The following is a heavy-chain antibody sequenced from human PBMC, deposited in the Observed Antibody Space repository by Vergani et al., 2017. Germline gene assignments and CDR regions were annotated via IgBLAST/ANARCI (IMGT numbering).Heavy chain of an antibody. D-gene: IGHD3-22*01. CDR1: GYTFTSYG. Sequence: QVQLVQSGAEVKKPGASVKVSCKASGYTFTSYGISWVRQAPGQGLEWMGWISAYNGNTNYAQKRQGRVTMTTDTSTSTAYMELRSLRSDDTAVYYCARAHPTITMIVLYAFDIWGQGTMVTVSS. J-gene: IGHJ3*02. CDR2: ISAYNGNT. CDR3: ARAHPTITMIVLYAFDI. V-gene: IGHV1-18*01.